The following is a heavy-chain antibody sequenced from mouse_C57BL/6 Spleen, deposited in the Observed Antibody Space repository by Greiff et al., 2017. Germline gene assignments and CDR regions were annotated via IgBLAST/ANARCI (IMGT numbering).Heavy chain of an antibody. CDR2: IWRGGST. CDR1: GFSLTSYG. D-gene: IGHD3-3*01. CDR3: AKNEGGTLYAMDY. V-gene: IGHV2-5*01. Sequence: QVQLKESGPGLVQPSQSLSITCTVSGFSLTSYGVHWVRQSPGKGLEWLGVIWRGGSTDYNAAFMSRLSITKDNSKSQVFFKMNSLQADDTAIYYCAKNEGGTLYAMDYWGQGTSVTVSS. J-gene: IGHJ4*01.